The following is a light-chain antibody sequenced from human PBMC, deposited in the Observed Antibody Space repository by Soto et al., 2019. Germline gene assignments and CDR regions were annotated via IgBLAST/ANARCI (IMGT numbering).Light chain of an antibody. V-gene: IGKV1-5*01. CDR1: QTISSW. J-gene: IGKJ1*01. CDR3: QQYNSYSGT. Sequence: DIQMTQSPSTLSGSVGDRVTITCRASQTISSWLAWYQQKPGKAPKLLIYDVSSLGSGVPSRFSGSGSGTEFTLTISSLQPDDFATYYCQQYNSYSGTFGQGTKVDIK. CDR2: DVS.